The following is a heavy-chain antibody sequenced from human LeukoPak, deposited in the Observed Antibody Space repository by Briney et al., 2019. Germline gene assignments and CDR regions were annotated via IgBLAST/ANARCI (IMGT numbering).Heavy chain of an antibody. J-gene: IGHJ4*02. D-gene: IGHD2-2*01. CDR1: GYTFTSYG. Sequence: ASVKVSCKASGYTFTSYGISWVRQAPGQGLEWMGWINPNSGGTNYAQKFQGRVTMTRDTSVSTAYMELSRLRSDDTAVYYCAALASRFDYWGQGTLVTVSS. CDR2: INPNSGGT. CDR3: AALASRFDY. V-gene: IGHV1-2*02.